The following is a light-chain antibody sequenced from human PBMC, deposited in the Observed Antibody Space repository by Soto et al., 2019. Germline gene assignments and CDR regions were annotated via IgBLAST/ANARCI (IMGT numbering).Light chain of an antibody. Sequence: DIQMTQSPSTLSASVGDRVTITCRASQSISSWLAWYQQKPGKAPKILIYKASSLESGVPSRFSGSGSGTEFTLTVSSLQPDDIATYFCQQYSTYPWTFGEGTKVEIK. J-gene: IGKJ1*01. V-gene: IGKV1-5*03. CDR3: QQYSTYPWT. CDR1: QSISSW. CDR2: KAS.